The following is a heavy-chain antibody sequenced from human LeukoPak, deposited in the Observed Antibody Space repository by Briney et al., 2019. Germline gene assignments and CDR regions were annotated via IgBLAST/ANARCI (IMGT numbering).Heavy chain of an antibody. CDR3: AKDAVGAATGAIDY. D-gene: IGHD6-13*01. Sequence: QSGGSLRLSCAASGFTFSSYAMSCVRQAPGKGLEWVSSITGSGGSTYYADSVKGRFTISRDNSKNTLYLQINSLRAEDTAVYYCAKDAVGAATGAIDYWGQGTLVTVSS. J-gene: IGHJ4*02. CDR1: GFTFSSYA. CDR2: ITGSGGST. V-gene: IGHV3-23*01.